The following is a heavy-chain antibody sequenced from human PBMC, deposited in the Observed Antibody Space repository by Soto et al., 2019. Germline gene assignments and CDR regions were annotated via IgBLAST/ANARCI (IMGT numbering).Heavy chain of an antibody. CDR2: IYYSGST. Sequence: SETLSHTCTVSGGSISSYYWSLIRQPPGKGLEWIGYIYYSGSTNYNPSLKSRVTISVDTSKNQFSLKLSSVTAADTAVYYCARGGPRGRFDYWGQGTLVTVSS. V-gene: IGHV4-59*01. CDR1: GGSISSYY. CDR3: ARGGPRGRFDY. J-gene: IGHJ4*02.